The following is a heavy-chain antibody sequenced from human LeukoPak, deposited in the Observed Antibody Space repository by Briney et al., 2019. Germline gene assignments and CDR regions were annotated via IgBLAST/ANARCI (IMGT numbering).Heavy chain of an antibody. V-gene: IGHV5-51*01. CDR1: GYTFTTHW. CDR3: ARLAGDYAAY. J-gene: IGHJ4*02. CDR2: IYAGDSNT. Sequence: GESLKISCKGSGYTFTTHWIAWVRQMPGKGLEWMGIIYAGDSNTKYSPSFQGQATISADKSISTAYLQWSSLKASDTAMYYCARLAGDYAAYWGQGTLVTVSS.